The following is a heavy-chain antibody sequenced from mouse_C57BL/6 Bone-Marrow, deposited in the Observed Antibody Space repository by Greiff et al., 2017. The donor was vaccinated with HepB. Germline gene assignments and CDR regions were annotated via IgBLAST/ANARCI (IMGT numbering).Heavy chain of an antibody. V-gene: IGHV1-81*01. J-gene: IGHJ4*01. CDR1: GYTFTSYG. CDR3: AGSNYVSYAMDY. Sequence: QVQLKQSGAELARPGASVKLSCKASGYTFTSYGISWVKQSTGQGLEWIGEIYPRSGNTYYNEKFKGKATLTADKSSSTAYMELRSLTSADSAVYFCAGSNYVSYAMDYWGKGTSVTFSS. D-gene: IGHD2-5*01. CDR2: IYPRSGNT.